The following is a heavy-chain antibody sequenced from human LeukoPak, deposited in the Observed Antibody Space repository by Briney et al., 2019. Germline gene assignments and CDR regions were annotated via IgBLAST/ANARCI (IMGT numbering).Heavy chain of an antibody. CDR2: LSYDGSNK. Sequence: GGSLRLSCAASGFTFSNYGMHWVRQAPGKGLEWVAVLSYDGSNKYYTDSVKGRFTISRDNSKNTLYLQMNSLRAEDTAVYYCAKDRTAGYDGLVDYWGQGTLVTVSS. CDR1: GFTFSNYG. V-gene: IGHV3-30*18. CDR3: AKDRTAGYDGLVDY. D-gene: IGHD5-12*01. J-gene: IGHJ4*02.